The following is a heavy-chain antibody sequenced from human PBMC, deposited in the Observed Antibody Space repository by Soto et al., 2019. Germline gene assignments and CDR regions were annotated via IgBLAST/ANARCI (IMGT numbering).Heavy chain of an antibody. CDR1: GFTFSDYY. Sequence: PGGSLRLSCAASGFTFSDYYMNWIRQAPGKGLEWLSYISSGSSYTNYADSVKGRFTISRDNAQNSLFLQMNSLRAEDTAVYYCAKAGGSYYRTNPDHWGQGTLVTVSS. J-gene: IGHJ4*02. CDR3: AKAGGSYYRTNPDH. D-gene: IGHD1-26*01. V-gene: IGHV3-11*06. CDR2: ISSGSSYT.